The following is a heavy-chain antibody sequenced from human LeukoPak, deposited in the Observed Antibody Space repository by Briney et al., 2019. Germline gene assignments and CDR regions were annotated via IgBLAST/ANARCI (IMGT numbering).Heavy chain of an antibody. CDR2: ISSSGSDM. CDR3: GRERPLVGALDL. V-gene: IGHV3-48*03. J-gene: IGHJ5*02. CDR1: GFSFNGFE. D-gene: IGHD2-15*01. Sequence: PGGSLRLSCAASGFSFNGFEMNWVRQGPGKGLEWVSLISSSGSDMFYADSVRGRFTVSRDNGKNALFLQMTSLRVEDTGVYYCGRERPLVGALDLWGQGTVVTVSS.